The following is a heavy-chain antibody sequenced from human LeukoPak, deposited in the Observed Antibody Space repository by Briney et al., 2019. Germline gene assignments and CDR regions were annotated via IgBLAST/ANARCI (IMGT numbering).Heavy chain of an antibody. CDR2: ISGNVENT. CDR1: GFTFSSYG. CDR3: ANQRGGY. D-gene: IGHD3-10*01. V-gene: IGHV3-23*01. J-gene: IGHJ4*02. Sequence: GGSLRLSCAASGFTFSSYGMHWVRQAPGKGLEWVSAISGNVENTYYADSVKGRFSISRDNSRNTVYLQMNSLRPEDTAVYYCANQRGGYWGQGTLVTVSS.